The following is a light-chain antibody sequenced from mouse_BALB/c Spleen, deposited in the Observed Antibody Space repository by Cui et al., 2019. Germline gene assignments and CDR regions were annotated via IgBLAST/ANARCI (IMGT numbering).Light chain of an antibody. J-gene: IGKJ2*01. Sequence: DNQMTQSRSSLSASLGGKVTITCKASQDINKYIACYQHKPGKGPRLLIHYTSPFQPGIPSRFSGSGSGRDYSFSISNLEPEDIATYYCLQYDNLYTFGGGTKLEIK. CDR1: QDINKY. CDR2: YTS. CDR3: LQYDNLYT. V-gene: IGKV19-93*01.